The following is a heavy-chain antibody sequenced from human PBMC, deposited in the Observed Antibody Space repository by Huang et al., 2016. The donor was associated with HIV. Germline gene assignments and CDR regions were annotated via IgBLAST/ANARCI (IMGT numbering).Heavy chain of an antibody. CDR2: SYPGDSDT. CDR1: GFSFTNYW. V-gene: IGHV5-51*03. D-gene: IGHD5-18*01. CDR3: ARPLLGYSNGYYFDY. J-gene: IGHJ4*02. Sequence: EVQLVQSGAEVKKPGESLKISCKGSGFSFTNYWIGWVRQMPGKGLEWMGISYPGDSDTTDSPYFRGQVTISADKSINTAYLQWNSLKASDSAMYYCARPLLGYSNGYYFDYWGQGTLVTVSS.